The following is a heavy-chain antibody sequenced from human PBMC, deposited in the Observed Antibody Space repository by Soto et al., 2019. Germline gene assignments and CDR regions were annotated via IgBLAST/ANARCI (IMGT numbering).Heavy chain of an antibody. V-gene: IGHV3-33*01. D-gene: IGHD3-3*01. J-gene: IGHJ4*02. CDR1: GFTFSSYG. CDR2: IWYDGSNK. CDR3: AREKTRYSGGLFGVVSGNFDY. Sequence: QVQLVESGGGVVQPGRSLRLSCAASGFTFSSYGMHWVRQAPGKGLEWVAVIWYDGSNKYYADSVKGRFTISRDNSKNTLYLQMNSLRAEDTAVYYCAREKTRYSGGLFGVVSGNFDYWGQGTLLTVSS.